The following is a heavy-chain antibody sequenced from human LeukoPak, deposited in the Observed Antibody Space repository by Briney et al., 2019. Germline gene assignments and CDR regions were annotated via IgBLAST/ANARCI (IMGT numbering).Heavy chain of an antibody. J-gene: IGHJ6*03. D-gene: IGHD3-3*01. CDR2: ISYDGSNK. CDR1: GFTFSSYA. V-gene: IGHV3-30*04. Sequence: GGSLRLSCAASGFTFSSYAMHWVRQAPGKGLEWVAVISYDGSNKYYADSVKGRFTISRDNAKNSLYLQMNSLRAEDTAVYYCARAPMYYDFWSGYPGTYYYYYYMDVWGKGTTVTVSS. CDR3: ARAPMYYDFWSGYPGTYYYYYYMDV.